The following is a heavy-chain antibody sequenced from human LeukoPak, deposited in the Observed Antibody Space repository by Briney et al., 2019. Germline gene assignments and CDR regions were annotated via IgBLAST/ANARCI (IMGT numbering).Heavy chain of an antibody. Sequence: GGSLRLSCVASGFTFSDYWMSWFRQAPGKGLVWVSRINSDGFSITYADSVKGRFTISRDNAKNTLYLHMNSLRGEDTAVYYCARFYGGSAFDIWGQGTMVTVSS. V-gene: IGHV3-74*01. D-gene: IGHD3-16*01. J-gene: IGHJ3*02. CDR2: INSDGFSI. CDR1: GFTFSDYW. CDR3: ARFYGGSAFDI.